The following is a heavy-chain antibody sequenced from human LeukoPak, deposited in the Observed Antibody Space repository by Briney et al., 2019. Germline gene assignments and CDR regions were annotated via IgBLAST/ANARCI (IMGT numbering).Heavy chain of an antibody. CDR2: ISSSGSTI. D-gene: IGHD4-17*01. CDR1: ASTFGNYY. V-gene: IGHV3-11*01. Sequence: PGRSLRLSCAASASTFGNYYMSWVRHDRREGLEWVSYISSSGSTIYYADSVKGRFTISRDNAKNSLYLQMNSLRADDMAVYYCARHSGDFYFDCWGPGTLVTVSS. J-gene: IGHJ4*02. CDR3: ARHSGDFYFDC.